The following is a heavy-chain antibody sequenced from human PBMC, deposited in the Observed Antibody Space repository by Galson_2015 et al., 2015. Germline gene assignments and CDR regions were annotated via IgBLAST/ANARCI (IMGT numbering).Heavy chain of an antibody. CDR1: GFTFSSYA. Sequence: SLRLSCAASGFTFSSYAMHWVRQAPGKGLEYVSAISSNGGSTYYADSVKGRFTISRDNSKNTPYLQMSSLRAEDTAVYYCVKASSSWYLPSDYWGQGTLVTVSS. D-gene: IGHD6-13*01. CDR2: ISSNGGST. J-gene: IGHJ4*02. V-gene: IGHV3-64D*06. CDR3: VKASSSWYLPSDY.